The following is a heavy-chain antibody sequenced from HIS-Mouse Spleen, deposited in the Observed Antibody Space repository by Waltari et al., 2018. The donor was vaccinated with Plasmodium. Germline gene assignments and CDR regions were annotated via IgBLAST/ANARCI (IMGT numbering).Heavy chain of an antibody. D-gene: IGHD3-22*01. Sequence: QVQLQESGPGLVKPSETLSLTCTVSGYSISSGYYWGWIRQPPGKGLEWIGSIYHSGSTYYNPSRKRRVTISGDTSKNQFSLKLSSVTAADTAVYYCASGYYDSSTLYYFDYWGQGTLVTVSS. J-gene: IGHJ4*02. V-gene: IGHV4-38-2*02. CDR2: IYHSGST. CDR3: ASGYYDSSTLYYFDY. CDR1: GYSISSGYY.